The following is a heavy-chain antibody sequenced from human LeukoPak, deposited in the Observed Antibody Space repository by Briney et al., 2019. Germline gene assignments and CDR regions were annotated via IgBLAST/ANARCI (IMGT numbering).Heavy chain of an antibody. CDR2: ITGSVGST. V-gene: IGHV3-23*01. CDR1: GFSFSSYA. Sequence: GGSLRLSCAASGFSFSSYAMSWVRQAPDKGLEWVSAITGSVGSTYYANSVKGRFTISRDNPKNTLSLQMDSLRVEDTAVYYCAKAVLRGSYYFDYWGQGTLVTVSS. J-gene: IGHJ4*02. D-gene: IGHD1-26*01. CDR3: AKAVLRGSYYFDY.